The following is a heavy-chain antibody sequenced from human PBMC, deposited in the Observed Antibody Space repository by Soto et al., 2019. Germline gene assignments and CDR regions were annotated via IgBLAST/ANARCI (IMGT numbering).Heavy chain of an antibody. J-gene: IGHJ4*02. D-gene: IGHD3-10*01. Sequence: SETLSLTCNVSGGSIDRSNDDGDWLRQPPGKGLEWIGTTYYNGNAYYNPSLKSRVSMSVDTSKNQFSLKLVSVTAADTAVYYCARHFVAVVIKGWGYWGQGTLVTVSS. CDR1: GGSIDRSNDD. CDR2: TYYNGNA. CDR3: ARHFVAVVIKGWGY. V-gene: IGHV4-39*01.